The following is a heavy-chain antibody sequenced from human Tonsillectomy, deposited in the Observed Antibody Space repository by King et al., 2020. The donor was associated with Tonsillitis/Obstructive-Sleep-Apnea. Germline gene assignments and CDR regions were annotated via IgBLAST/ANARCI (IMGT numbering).Heavy chain of an antibody. CDR1: GFTFSRYW. Sequence: QLVQSGGGLVQPGGSLRLSCAASGFTFSRYWMSWVRQAPGKGLEWLANINQDGSEKYYVDSVKGRFTISRDNAKNSLYLQMNSLRAEDTAVYFCAGLPDVWGQGTTVTVPS. J-gene: IGHJ6*02. CDR2: INQDGSEK. V-gene: IGHV3-7*03. CDR3: AGLPDV.